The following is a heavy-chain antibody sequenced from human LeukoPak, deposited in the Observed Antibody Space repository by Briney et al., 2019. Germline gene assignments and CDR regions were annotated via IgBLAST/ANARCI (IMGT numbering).Heavy chain of an antibody. D-gene: IGHD3-22*01. CDR2: ISGSGVST. J-gene: IGHJ4*02. Sequence: QPGGSLRLSCAASGLTFSSYAMTWVRQAPGRGLEWVSAISGSGVSTYYADSVKGRFTISRDNSKNTLYLQMNSLRAEDTAVYYCAKVHYYDSSGYYSGLAYYFDDWGQGTLVTVSS. CDR3: AKVHYYDSSGYYSGLAYYFDD. V-gene: IGHV3-23*01. CDR1: GLTFSSYA.